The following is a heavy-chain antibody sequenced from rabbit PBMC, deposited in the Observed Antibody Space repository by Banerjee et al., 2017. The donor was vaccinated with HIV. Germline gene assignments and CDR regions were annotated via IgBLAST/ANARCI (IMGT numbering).Heavy chain of an antibody. D-gene: IGHD6-1*01. V-gene: IGHV1S45*01. CDR3: ARKVDGAGYGYEL. CDR2: IYAGSRDTT. CDR1: GSDFSSSYY. Sequence: QEQLEEAGGGLVQPEGSLTLTCKDSGSDFSSSYYMCWVRQSPGKGLEYIGCIYAGSRDTTYYASWAKGRFTISKTSTTTVTLQMTSLTAADTATYFCARKVDGAGYGYELWGPGSLVTVS. J-gene: IGHJ4*01.